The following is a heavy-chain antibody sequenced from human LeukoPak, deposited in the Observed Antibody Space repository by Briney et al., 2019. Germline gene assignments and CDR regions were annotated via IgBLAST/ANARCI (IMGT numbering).Heavy chain of an antibody. V-gene: IGHV3-53*01. CDR3: SAAHDRYYYYGMDV. Sequence: GGSLRLSCAASGFTVSSNYMSWVRQAPGKGLEWVSVIYSGGSTYYADSVKGRFTISSNNSNNTLYLQMNSLRAEDTAVYYCSAAHDRYYYYGMDVWGKGTTVTVSS. D-gene: IGHD2-2*01. J-gene: IGHJ6*04. CDR1: GFTVSSNY. CDR2: IYSGGST.